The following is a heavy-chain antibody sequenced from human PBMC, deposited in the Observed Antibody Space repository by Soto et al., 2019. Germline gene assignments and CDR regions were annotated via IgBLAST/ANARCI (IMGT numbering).Heavy chain of an antibody. Sequence: QLQLQESGPGLVKPSETLSLTCTVSGGSISSSSYYWGWIRQPPGKGLEWIGSIYYSGSTYYNPSLKSRVTISVDTSKNQFSLNLSSVTAADTAVYYCARQNVVVVAATSWYFDLWGRGTLVTVSS. J-gene: IGHJ2*01. CDR2: IYYSGST. CDR3: ARQNVVVVAATSWYFDL. V-gene: IGHV4-39*01. D-gene: IGHD2-15*01. CDR1: GGSISSSSYY.